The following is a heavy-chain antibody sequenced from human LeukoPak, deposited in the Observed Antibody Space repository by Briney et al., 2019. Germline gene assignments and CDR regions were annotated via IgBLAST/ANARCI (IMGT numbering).Heavy chain of an antibody. D-gene: IGHD5-24*01. J-gene: IGHJ6*03. CDR1: GGSVSSSSYY. V-gene: IGHV4-39*01. Sequence: SETLSLTCTVSGGSVSSSSYYWGWIRQPPGKGLEWIGSIYYSGSTYYNPSLKSRVTISVDTSKNHFSLKLSSVTAADTAVYYCARHNAGYNPHRYMDVWGKGTTVTVSS. CDR3: ARHNAGYNPHRYMDV. CDR2: IYYSGST.